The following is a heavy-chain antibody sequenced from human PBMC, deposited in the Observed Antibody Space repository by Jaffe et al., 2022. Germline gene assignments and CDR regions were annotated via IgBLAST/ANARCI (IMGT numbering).Heavy chain of an antibody. J-gene: IGHJ4*02. CDR3: AKAGVSGGTRPTDK. V-gene: IGHV3-23*01. Sequence: EVQLLESGGGLVQPGGSLRLTCAASGFTFNSEAMSWVRQAPGSGLEWVSAISGSGGDTYYRDSVKGRFTISRDNSKNTLYLQMNSLRAEDTAIYYCAKAGVSGGTRPTDKWGQGTLVTVSS. CDR2: ISGSGGDT. CDR1: GFTFNSEA. D-gene: IGHD2-8*01.